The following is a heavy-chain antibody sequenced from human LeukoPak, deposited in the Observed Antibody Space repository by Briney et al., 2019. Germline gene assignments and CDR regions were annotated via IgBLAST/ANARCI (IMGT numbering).Heavy chain of an antibody. Sequence: PSETLSLTCTVSGGSISSYYWSWIRQPPGKGLEWIGYIYYSGSTNYNPSLKSRVTISVDTSKNQFSLKLSSVTAADTAVYYCASFLEVGYCSGGSCYRGDAFDIWGQGTMVTVSS. CDR1: GGSISSYY. V-gene: IGHV4-59*01. CDR3: ASFLEVGYCSGGSCYRGDAFDI. D-gene: IGHD2-15*01. J-gene: IGHJ3*02. CDR2: IYYSGST.